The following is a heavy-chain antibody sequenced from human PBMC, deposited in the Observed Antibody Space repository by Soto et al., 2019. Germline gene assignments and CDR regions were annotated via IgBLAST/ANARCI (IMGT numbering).Heavy chain of an antibody. D-gene: IGHD2-21*02. CDR2: ISYDGSNK. J-gene: IGHJ6*02. V-gene: IGHV3-30-3*01. CDR1: GFTFSSYA. Sequence: QVQLVESGGGVVQPGRSLRLSCAASGFTFSSYAMHWVRQAPGKGLEWVAVISYDGSNKYYADSVKGRFTISRDNSKNTLYLQMNSLRAEDTAVYYCAREVEYCGGDCYIDYYYYCGMDVWGQGTTVTVSS. CDR3: AREVEYCGGDCYIDYYYYCGMDV.